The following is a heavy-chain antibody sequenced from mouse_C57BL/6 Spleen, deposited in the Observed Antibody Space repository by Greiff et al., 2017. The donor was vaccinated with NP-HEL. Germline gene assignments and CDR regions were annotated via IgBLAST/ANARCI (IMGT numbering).Heavy chain of an antibody. V-gene: IGHV5-4*01. J-gene: IGHJ2*01. CDR3: ARDGTIGSLDY. Sequence: EVKLMESGGGLVKPGGSLKLSCAASGFTFSSYAMSWVRQTPEKRLEWVATISDGGSYTYYPDNVKGRFTISRDNAKNNLYLQMSHLKSEDTAMYYCARDGTIGSLDYWGQGTTLTVSS. D-gene: IGHD2-14*01. CDR1: GFTFSSYA. CDR2: ISDGGSYT.